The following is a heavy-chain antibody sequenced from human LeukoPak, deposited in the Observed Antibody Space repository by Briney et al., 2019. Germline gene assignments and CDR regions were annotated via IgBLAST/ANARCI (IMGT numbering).Heavy chain of an antibody. D-gene: IGHD6-6*01. CDR2: IIPIFGTA. CDR1: GGTFSSYA. J-gene: IGHJ4*02. Sequence: GASVKVSCKASGGTFSSYAISWVRQAPGQGLEWMGGIIPIFGTANYAQKFQGRVTITTNESTSTAYMELSSLRSEDTAVYYCAIQRDIAARPFDYWGQRTLVTVSS. V-gene: IGHV1-69*05. CDR3: AIQRDIAARPFDY.